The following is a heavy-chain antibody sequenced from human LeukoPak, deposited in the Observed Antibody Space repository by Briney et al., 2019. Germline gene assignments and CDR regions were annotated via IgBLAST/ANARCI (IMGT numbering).Heavy chain of an antibody. J-gene: IGHJ4*01. D-gene: IGHD2-8*02. CDR1: GFPFSSYW. V-gene: IGHV3-7*01. CDR3: ARHGAWWFDY. Sequence: GGSLRLSCVASGFPFSSYWMTWVRQAPGKGLEWVANINHDGSEKYYVDSVKGRFTISRDDAKNSLYLQMDSLRAEDTAVYYCARHGAWWFDYCGHGTLVTVSS. CDR2: INHDGSEK.